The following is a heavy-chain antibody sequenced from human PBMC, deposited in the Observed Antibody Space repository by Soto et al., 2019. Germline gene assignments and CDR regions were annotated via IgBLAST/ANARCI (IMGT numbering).Heavy chain of an antibody. CDR3: ARDHSRDYDILTGYYIPGTADY. CDR2: ISSSSSYI. J-gene: IGHJ4*02. V-gene: IGHV3-21*01. CDR1: GFTFSSYS. D-gene: IGHD3-9*01. Sequence: GGSLRLSCAASGFTFSSYSMNWVRQAPGKGLEWVSSISSSSSYIYYADSVKGRFTISRDNAKNSLYLQMNSLRAEDTAVYYCARDHSRDYDILTGYYIPGTADYWGQGTLVTVSS.